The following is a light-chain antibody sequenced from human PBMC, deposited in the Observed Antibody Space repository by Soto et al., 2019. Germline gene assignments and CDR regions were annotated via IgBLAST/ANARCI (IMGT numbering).Light chain of an antibody. CDR2: GAS. J-gene: IGKJ1*01. V-gene: IGKV3-20*01. CDR3: QQYGSSPWT. CDR1: QSVSSSY. Sequence: EIVLAQSPGTLSLSPGERATLSCRASQSVSSSYLAWYQQKPGQAPGLRIYGASSRATGIPDRFSGSGSGTDFTLTISRLEPEDFAVYYCQQYGSSPWTFGQGTKVDI.